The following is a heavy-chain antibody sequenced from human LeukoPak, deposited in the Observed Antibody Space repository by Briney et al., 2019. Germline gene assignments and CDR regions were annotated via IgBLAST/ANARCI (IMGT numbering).Heavy chain of an antibody. D-gene: IGHD3-3*01. CDR3: ARDGRFLEWLYPTNWFDP. CDR2: ISSSGRTT. V-gene: IGHV3-48*03. J-gene: IGHJ5*02. CDR1: GFTFSSYE. Sequence: GGSLRLSCAASGFTFSSYEMTWVRQAPGKGLEWVTYISSSGRTTYYADSVKGRFTMSRDNAKNSLYLQMNSLRAEDTALYYCARDGRFLEWLYPTNWFDPWGQGTLVTVSS.